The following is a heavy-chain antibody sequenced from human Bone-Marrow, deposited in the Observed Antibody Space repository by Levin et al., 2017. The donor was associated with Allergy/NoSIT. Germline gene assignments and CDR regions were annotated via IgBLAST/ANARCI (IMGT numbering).Heavy chain of an antibody. J-gene: IGHJ6*02. CDR1: VCTFSFYF. V-gene: IGHV3-33*01. CDR2: IWYDGSNK. D-gene: IGHD3-22*01. CDR3: ARDDARITMIVVDPTDGMDV. Sequence: PGGSLRLSCAAAVCTFSFYFLHWVRQAPGKGLALLAVIWYDGSNKYYADSVQGRFTLFRAHSKNTLYLQMTSLRAEDTAVYYCARDDARITMIVVDPTDGMDVWGQGTTVTVSS.